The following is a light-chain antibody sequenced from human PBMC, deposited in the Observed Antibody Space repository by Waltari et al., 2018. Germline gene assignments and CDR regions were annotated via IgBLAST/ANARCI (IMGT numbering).Light chain of an antibody. V-gene: IGKV3-20*01. J-gene: IGKJ3*01. CDR3: HQYGVTPLFT. Sequence: EFVLTQSPGTLSLSPGETATLSCRASQTAAANYLSWYQQKPGQAPRLLIYKTSNRATGIPDRFIVSGSGTDFTLTISRLEPEDSAVYYCHQYGVTPLFTFGPGTKVDIK. CDR1: QTAAANY. CDR2: KTS.